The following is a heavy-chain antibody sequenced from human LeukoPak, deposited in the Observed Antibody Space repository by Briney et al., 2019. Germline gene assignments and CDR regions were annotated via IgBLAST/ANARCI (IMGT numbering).Heavy chain of an antibody. CDR1: GFTVSSNY. CDR3: ARDPLRFLGAH. J-gene: IGHJ4*02. V-gene: IGHV3-66*01. CDR2: IYSGGST. Sequence: GGSLRLSCAASGFTVSSNYMSWVRQALGKGLEWVSVIYSGGSTYYADSVKGRFTISRDNSKNTLYLQMNSLRAEDTAVYYCARDPLRFLGAHWGQGTLVTVSS. D-gene: IGHD3-3*01.